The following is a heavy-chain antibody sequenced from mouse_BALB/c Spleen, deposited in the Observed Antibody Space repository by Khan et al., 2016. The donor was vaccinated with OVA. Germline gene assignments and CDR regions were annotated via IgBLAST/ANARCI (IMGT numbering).Heavy chain of an antibody. CDR2: ISSDGDYT. Sequence: EVHLVESGGDLVKSGGSLKLSCAASGFTFSPYSISWVRQTPDKRLEWVATISSDGDYTYYPDSVKGRFNISRDNAKNTLYLQMSSLKSEDTAIYYCATHLTGSFAYWGQGTLVTVSA. J-gene: IGHJ3*01. D-gene: IGHD4-1*01. V-gene: IGHV5-6*01. CDR1: GFTFSPYS. CDR3: ATHLTGSFAY.